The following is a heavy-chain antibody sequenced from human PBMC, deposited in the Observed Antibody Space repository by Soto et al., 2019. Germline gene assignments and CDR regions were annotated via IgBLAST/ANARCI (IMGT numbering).Heavy chain of an antibody. V-gene: IGHV4-34*01. J-gene: IGHJ6*02. CDR1: GGSLGGDY. CDR3: ARADRTLVTSYSLDV. Sequence: SETLSLTCAVYGGSLGGDYWTWIRQAPGKGLEWIGEINHSGTINFDPSLRSRLTISLDTSKKEFSLKLSSVTDADTATYYCARADRTLVTSYSLDVWGQGTTVTV. D-gene: IGHD2-21*02. CDR2: INHSGTI.